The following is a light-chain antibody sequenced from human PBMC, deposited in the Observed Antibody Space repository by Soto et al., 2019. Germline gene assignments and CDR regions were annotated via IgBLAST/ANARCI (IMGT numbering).Light chain of an antibody. CDR3: QQYINAPKYT. CDR1: QSISSS. CDR2: GAS. Sequence: EIVMTQSPATLSVSPGERATLSCRASQSISSSLAWYQQKPGQAPRLLIYGASTRATGIPARFSGSGSGTEFTLTISSLQSEDFAVYYCQQYINAPKYTFGQGTKLEIK. V-gene: IGKV3-15*01. J-gene: IGKJ2*01.